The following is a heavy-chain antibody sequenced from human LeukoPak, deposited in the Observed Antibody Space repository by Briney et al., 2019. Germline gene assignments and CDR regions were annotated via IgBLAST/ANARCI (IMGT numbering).Heavy chain of an antibody. Sequence: RSSETLSLTCTVSGGSISSGGYYWSWIRQPPGKGLEWIGYIYHSGSTHYNPSLKSRVTMSVDRSKNQFSLKLSSVTAADTAVYYCARRQVPTTDFDYWGQGTLVTVSS. CDR2: IYHSGST. V-gene: IGHV4-30-2*01. CDR1: GGSISSGGYY. D-gene: IGHD5-12*01. CDR3: ARRQVPTTDFDY. J-gene: IGHJ4*02.